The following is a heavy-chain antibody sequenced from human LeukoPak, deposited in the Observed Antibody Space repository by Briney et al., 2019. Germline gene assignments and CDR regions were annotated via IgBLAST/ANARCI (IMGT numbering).Heavy chain of an antibody. CDR2: FSVSGSQT. Sequence: GGPLRLSCVPSGLTFSAYAVGWVRRAPGMGLEWVSSFSVSGSQTDYADSVKGQFTISRDNAKNSLYLQMNSLRAEDTAIYYCARESPDSSGWCVDYWGQGTLVTVSS. CDR3: ARESPDSSGWCVDY. CDR1: GLTFSAYA. D-gene: IGHD6-19*01. V-gene: IGHV3-21*01. J-gene: IGHJ4*02.